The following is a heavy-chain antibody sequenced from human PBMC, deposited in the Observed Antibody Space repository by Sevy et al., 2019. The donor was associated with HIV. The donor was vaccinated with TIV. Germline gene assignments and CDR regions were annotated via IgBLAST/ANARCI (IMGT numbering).Heavy chain of an antibody. CDR1: GFTFSDYY. CDR2: ISSSGSHI. Sequence: GGSLRLSRAASGFTFSDYYMSWIRQAPGKGLEWVSYISSSGSHIYYADSVQGRFTISRDNDRKSLYLQMNSLRAEDTALYYCARERNSYFDTWGQGTLVTVSS. V-gene: IGHV3-11*01. CDR3: ARERNSYFDT. D-gene: IGHD2-21*01. J-gene: IGHJ5*02.